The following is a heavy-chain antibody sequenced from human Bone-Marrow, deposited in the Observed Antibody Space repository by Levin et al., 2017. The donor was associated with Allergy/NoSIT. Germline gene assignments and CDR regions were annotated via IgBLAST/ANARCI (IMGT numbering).Heavy chain of an antibody. CDR2: ISYDGSNK. V-gene: IGHV3-30*18. CDR1: GFTFSSYG. CDR3: AKCPGFSGRFYYYYGMDV. J-gene: IGHJ6*02. Sequence: QAGESLKISCAASGFTFSSYGMHWVRQAPGKGLEWVAVISYDGSNKYYADSVKGRFTISRDNSKNTLYLQMNSLRAEDTAVYYCAKCPGFSGRFYYYYGMDVWGQGTTVTVSS. D-gene: IGHD1-26*01.